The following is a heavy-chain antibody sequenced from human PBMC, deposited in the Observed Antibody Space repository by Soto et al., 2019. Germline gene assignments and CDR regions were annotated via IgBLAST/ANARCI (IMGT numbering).Heavy chain of an antibody. V-gene: IGHV3-30-3*01. CDR2: ITSDVTNK. Sequence: QVPLVESGGGVVQPGGSLRLSCEASGFFFRNYALHWVRQAPGKGLQWVAEITSDVTNKKYADSVKGRFSISRDTSRNTVYLQMDSLRPEDTAIYYCARDSVDGSFFDFWGKGTLVTVSS. D-gene: IGHD2-15*01. J-gene: IGHJ4*02. CDR3: ARDSVDGSFFDF. CDR1: GFFFRNYA.